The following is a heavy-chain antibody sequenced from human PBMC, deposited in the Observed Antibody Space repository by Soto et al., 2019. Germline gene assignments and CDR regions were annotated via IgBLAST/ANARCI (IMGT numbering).Heavy chain of an antibody. CDR2: ISGGGLKT. V-gene: IGHV3-23*01. Sequence: VGSLRLSCAASGFRFSDYAMSWVRQVPGKGLEWVSCISGGGLKTFYADAVKGRFTISRDNAKNTMYLLMNSLRVEDKAVYYCAKDGRISFFGVVTESGGISCFDPWGQGTLVTVSS. CDR1: GFRFSDYA. D-gene: IGHD3-3*01. J-gene: IGHJ5*02. CDR3: AKDGRISFFGVVTESGGISCFDP.